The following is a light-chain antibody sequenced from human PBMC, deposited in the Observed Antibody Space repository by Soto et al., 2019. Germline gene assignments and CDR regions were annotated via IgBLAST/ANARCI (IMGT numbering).Light chain of an antibody. CDR1: SSNIGAGYD. Sequence: QSVLTQPPSVSGAPGQRVTISCTGSSSNIGAGYDVHWYQQLPGTAPKLLIYGNSNRPSGVPDRFSGSKSGTSASLAITGHQPEDEADYYCQSYDSSLSGYVFGTGTKVTVL. J-gene: IGLJ1*01. CDR2: GNS. CDR3: QSYDSSLSGYV. V-gene: IGLV1-40*01.